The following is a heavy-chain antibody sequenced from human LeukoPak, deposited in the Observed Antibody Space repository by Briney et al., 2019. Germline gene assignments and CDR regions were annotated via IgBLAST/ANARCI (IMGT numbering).Heavy chain of an antibody. CDR1: GGSISSYY. CDR2: IYYSGST. J-gene: IGHJ6*03. Sequence: NPSETLSLTCTVSGGSISSYYWSWIRQPPGKGLEWIGYIYYSGSTNYNPSLKSRVTISVDTSKNQFSLKLSSVTAADTAVYYCARSPNLYYYYYYMDVWGKGTTVTISS. CDR3: ARSPNLYYYYYYMDV. V-gene: IGHV4-59*01.